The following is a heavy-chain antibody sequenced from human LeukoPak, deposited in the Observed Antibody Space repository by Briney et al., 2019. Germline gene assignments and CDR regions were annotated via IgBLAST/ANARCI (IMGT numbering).Heavy chain of an antibody. J-gene: IGHJ3*02. V-gene: IGHV1-18*01. Sequence: GASVKVSCTASGYTFTSYGISWVRQAPGQGLEWMGWISAYNGNTNYALKLQGRVTMTTDTSTSTAYMELRSLRSDDTAVYYCARGGWGYGSGSYYVIWGQGTMVTVPS. CDR1: GYTFTSYG. D-gene: IGHD3-10*01. CDR2: ISAYNGNT. CDR3: ARGGWGYGSGSYYVI.